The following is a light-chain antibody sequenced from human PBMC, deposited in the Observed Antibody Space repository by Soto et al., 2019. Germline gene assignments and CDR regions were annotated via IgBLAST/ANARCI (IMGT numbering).Light chain of an antibody. CDR3: ASFAGPCSLGV. CDR2: DVN. V-gene: IGLV2-11*01. CDR1: SNDVGAYDH. J-gene: IGLJ1*01. Sequence: QSALTQPLSVSGSPGQSVAISCTGTSNDVGAYDHVSWYQHSPDKAPKLLIFDVNKRPSGVPDRFSGSKSGNTASLTISGLQADDEAEYFCASFAGPCSLGVFGSGTKLTVL.